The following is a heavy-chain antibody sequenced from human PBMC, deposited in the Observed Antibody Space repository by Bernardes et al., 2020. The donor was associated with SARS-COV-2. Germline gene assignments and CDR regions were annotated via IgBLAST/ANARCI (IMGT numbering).Heavy chain of an antibody. D-gene: IGHD6-6*01. CDR3: SKNAKYSSSSMEV. CDR2: ISAIGGST. CDR1: GFTFNKNA. J-gene: IGHJ6*02. V-gene: IGHV3-23*01. Sequence: GGSLRLSCVASGFTFNKNAMTWVRQVPGKGLEWVSAISAIGGSTYYAESVKGRFTISRDNSRNTLYLEMGRLRADDTAVYYCSKNAKYSSSSMEVWGQGTTVTVS.